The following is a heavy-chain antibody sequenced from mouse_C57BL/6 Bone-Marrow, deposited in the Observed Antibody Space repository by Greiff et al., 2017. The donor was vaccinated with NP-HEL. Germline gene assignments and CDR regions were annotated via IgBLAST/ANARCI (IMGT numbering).Heavy chain of an antibody. CDR3: ARAIYDGYYVGFVY. V-gene: IGHV1-64*01. Sequence: QVQLQQPGAELVKPGASVKLSCKASGYTFTSYWMHWVKQRPGQGLEWIGMIHPNSGSTNYNEKFKSKATLTVDKSSSTAYMQLSSLTSEDSAVYYCARAIYDGYYVGFVYWGQGTLVTVSA. J-gene: IGHJ3*01. CDR1: GYTFTSYW. CDR2: IHPNSGST. D-gene: IGHD2-3*01.